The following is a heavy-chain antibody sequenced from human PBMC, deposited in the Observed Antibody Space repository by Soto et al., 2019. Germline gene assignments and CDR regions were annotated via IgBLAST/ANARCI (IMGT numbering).Heavy chain of an antibody. CDR2: IYWDDDK. J-gene: IGHJ3*02. V-gene: IGHV2-5*02. CDR1: GFSLSTSGVG. Sequence: QITLKESGPTLVKPTQTLTLTCSFSGFSLSTSGVGVGWIRQPPGKALEWLALIYWDDDKHYSPSLKTRLTIXXDXSXTQVVLTMTNMGPVDTATYYCAHSPFYYDSSRAFHIWGQGTLVAVSS. D-gene: IGHD3-22*01. CDR3: AHSPFYYDSSRAFHI.